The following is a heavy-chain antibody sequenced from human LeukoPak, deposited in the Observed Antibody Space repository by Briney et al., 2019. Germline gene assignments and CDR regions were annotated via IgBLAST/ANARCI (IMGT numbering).Heavy chain of an antibody. CDR1: GGSISSYY. D-gene: IGHD3-22*01. CDR2: IYNRGST. V-gene: IGHV4-59*12. J-gene: IGHJ4*02. CDR3: ARGATSYYYDSSGYYSGRLFDY. Sequence: SETLSLTCTVSGGSISSYYWSWIRQPPGKGLEWIGYIYNRGSTNYNPSLKSRVTISVDKSKNQFSLKLSSVTAADTAVYYCARGATSYYYDSSGYYSGRLFDYWGQGTLVTVSS.